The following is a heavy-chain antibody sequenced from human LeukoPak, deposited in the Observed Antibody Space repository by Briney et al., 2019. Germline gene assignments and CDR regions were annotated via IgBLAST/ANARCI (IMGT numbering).Heavy chain of an antibody. CDR3: ARDLDYYDSSGSGWFDP. CDR1: GYTFPDYY. V-gene: IGHV1-18*04. J-gene: IGHJ5*02. CDR2: ISTYNGNT. Sequence: GASVKVSCKASGYTFPDYYIHWVRQAPGQGLEWMGWISTYNGNTNYAQKFQGRVTMTTDTSTNTAYVELRSLRSDDTAVYYCARDLDYYDSSGSGWFDPWGQGTLVTVSS. D-gene: IGHD3-22*01.